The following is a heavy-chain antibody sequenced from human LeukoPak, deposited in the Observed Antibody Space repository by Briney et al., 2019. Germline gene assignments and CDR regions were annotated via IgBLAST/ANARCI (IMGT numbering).Heavy chain of an antibody. D-gene: IGHD1-26*01. J-gene: IGHJ4*02. CDR1: GFMYSGFD. CDR2: ISSGSSYI. Sequence: GGSLRLSCAASGFMYSGFDMSWVRQAPGKGLEWVSSISSGSSYIYYADSVKGRFTISRDNAKNSLYLQMNSLRAEDTAVYYCASDSGSYWGGYYFDYWGQGTLVTVSS. V-gene: IGHV3-21*01. CDR3: ASDSGSYWGGYYFDY.